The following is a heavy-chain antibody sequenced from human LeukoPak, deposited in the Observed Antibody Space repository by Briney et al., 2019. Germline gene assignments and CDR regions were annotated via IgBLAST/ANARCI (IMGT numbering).Heavy chain of an antibody. V-gene: IGHV1-2*02. CDR1: GYTFSDYY. CDR3: ARALRGSSWSWEFDS. CDR2: INPNSGGT. Sequence: ASVKVSCKASGYTFSDYYMHWVRQTPGQGLEWMGWINPNSGGTNYAQKFQGRVTMTRDTSISTAYMELSRLRSDDTAVYYCARALRGSSWSWEFDSWGQGTLVTVSS. J-gene: IGHJ5*01. D-gene: IGHD6-13*01.